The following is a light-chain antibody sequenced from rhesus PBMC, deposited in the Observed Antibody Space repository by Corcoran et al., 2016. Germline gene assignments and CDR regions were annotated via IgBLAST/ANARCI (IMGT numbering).Light chain of an antibody. V-gene: IGKV1-33*01. J-gene: IGKJ4*01. Sequence: DIHMTQSPSSLSASVGDKVSITCRASQDISNALAWFQQKPGKAPQLLIYAASLLQSGVPPRFSGIGSGTDFTLPISSLQPEDFAVYYCQQRKGYPLTFGGGTEVAIK. CDR3: QQRKGYPLT. CDR1: QDISNA. CDR2: AAS.